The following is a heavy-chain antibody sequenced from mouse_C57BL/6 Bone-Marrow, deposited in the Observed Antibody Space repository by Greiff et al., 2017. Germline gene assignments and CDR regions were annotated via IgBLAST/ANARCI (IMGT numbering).Heavy chain of an antibody. CDR1: GYTFTSYD. J-gene: IGHJ1*03. V-gene: IGHV1-85*01. CDR3: ARLEFDGSSGDWYFDV. Sequence: FQLQQSGPELVKPGASVKLSCKASGYTFTSYDINWVKQRPGQGLEWIGWIYPRDGSTKYNEKFKGKATLTVNTSSSTSYMELHSLPSVDSAVYFCARLEFDGSSGDWYFDVWGTGTTVTVSS. D-gene: IGHD1-1*01. CDR2: IYPRDGST.